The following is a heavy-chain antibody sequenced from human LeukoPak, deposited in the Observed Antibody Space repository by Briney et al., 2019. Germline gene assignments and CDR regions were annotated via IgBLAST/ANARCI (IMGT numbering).Heavy chain of an antibody. CDR2: IYISGST. CDR3: ARERSGGMAKIIDY. D-gene: IGHD5-24*01. Sequence: SETLSLTCSVSGVSISSYHWRWIRPPAGKGLEWIGSIYISGSTYYNPFIKSRVTMSVDTSNKHFCMWLSSVTAAATAVYYCARERSGGMAKIIDYWGQGTLVTVSS. V-gene: IGHV4-4*07. CDR1: GVSISSYH. J-gene: IGHJ4*02.